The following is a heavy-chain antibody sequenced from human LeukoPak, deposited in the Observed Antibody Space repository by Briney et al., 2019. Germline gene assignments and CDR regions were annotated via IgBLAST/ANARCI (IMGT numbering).Heavy chain of an antibody. V-gene: IGHV3-30*02. J-gene: IGHJ4*02. CDR3: AKGGSNNWSFDN. CDR2: IRYDGRNK. D-gene: IGHD1-1*01. CDR1: GLTFSNYG. Sequence: PGGSLRLSCAAAGLTFSNYGMHWVRQAPGKGLQWVAYIRYDGRNKYSADSVKGRFTIYRDNSKSTLYLHMNSLSPEDTAVYYCAKGGSNNWSFDNWGQGTLVTVSS.